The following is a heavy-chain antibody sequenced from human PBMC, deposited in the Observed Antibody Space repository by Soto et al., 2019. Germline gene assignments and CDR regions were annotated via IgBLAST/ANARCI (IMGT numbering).Heavy chain of an antibody. CDR1: GFTFSSYG. CDR3: AKLTGYFSGTLDY. D-gene: IGHD3-9*01. V-gene: IGHV3-30*18. CDR2: ISYDGSNK. J-gene: IGHJ4*02. Sequence: GGSLRLSCAASGFTFSSYGMHWVRQAPGKGLEWVAVISYDGSNKYYADSVKGRFTISRDNSKNTLYLQMNSLRAEDTAVYYCAKLTGYFSGTLDYWGQGTLVTVSS.